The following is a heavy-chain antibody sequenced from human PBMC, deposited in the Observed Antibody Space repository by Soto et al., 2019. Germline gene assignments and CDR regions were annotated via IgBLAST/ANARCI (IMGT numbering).Heavy chain of an antibody. CDR3: ARAPGDYFDY. CDR2: IFYSGRT. CDR1: GGSISSGGYY. Sequence: QVQLQESGPGLVKPSQTLSLTCTVSGGSISSGGYYWSWIRQHPGKGLEWIGYIFYSGRTYYNPSHKSRVTISVDTSKNQFSLKLSSGTAADTAVYYCARAPGDYFDYWGQGTLVTVSS. V-gene: IGHV4-31*03. J-gene: IGHJ4*02.